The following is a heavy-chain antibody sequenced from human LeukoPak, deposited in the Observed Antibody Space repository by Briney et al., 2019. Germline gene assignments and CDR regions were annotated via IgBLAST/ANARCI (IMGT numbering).Heavy chain of an antibody. CDR1: GFTFSSYW. CDR3: ARDRGWPGNWFDP. V-gene: IGHV3-7*05. J-gene: IGHJ5*02. Sequence: GGSLRLSCAASGFTFSSYWMSWVRQAPGKGLEWVANIKQDGSVEYYVVSVKGRFTISRDNAKESLYLQMNSLRAEDTAVYYCARDRGWPGNWFDPWGQGTLVTVSS. D-gene: IGHD6-19*01. CDR2: IKQDGSVE.